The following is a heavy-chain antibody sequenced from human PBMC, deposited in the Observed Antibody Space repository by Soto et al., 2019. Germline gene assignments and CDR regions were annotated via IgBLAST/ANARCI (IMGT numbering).Heavy chain of an antibody. CDR3: AKDVLYNWNDATGVYYFDY. V-gene: IGHV3-23*01. J-gene: IGHJ4*02. CDR1: GFTFSSYA. D-gene: IGHD1-1*01. Sequence: GGSLRLSCAASGFTFSSYAMSWVRQAPGKGLEWVSAISGSGGSTYYADSVKGRFTISRDNSKNTLYLQMNSLRAEDTAVYCCAKDVLYNWNDATGVYYFDYWGQGTLVTVSS. CDR2: ISGSGGST.